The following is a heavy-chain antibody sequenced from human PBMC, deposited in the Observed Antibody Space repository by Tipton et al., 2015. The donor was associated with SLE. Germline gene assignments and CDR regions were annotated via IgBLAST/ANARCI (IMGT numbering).Heavy chain of an antibody. CDR3: TRGALGTMAQYHYVDV. CDR2: IIPVFGSL. D-gene: IGHD7-27*01. CDR1: GGSFSTYT. V-gene: IGHV1-69*01. Sequence: QVQLVQSGAEVKKPGSSVKVSCKASGGSFSTYTFSWVRQAPGQGLEYMGGIIPVFGSLGYAQKFQDRVTISRDDSTTTIYMELRNLRSEDTAIYYCTRGALGTMAQYHYVDVWGEGTTVTVSS. J-gene: IGHJ6*03.